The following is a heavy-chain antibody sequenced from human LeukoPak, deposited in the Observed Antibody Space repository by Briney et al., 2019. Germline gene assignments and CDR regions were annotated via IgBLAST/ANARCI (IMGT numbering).Heavy chain of an antibody. CDR1: GNTLRELP. CDR3: ATRGSDFWSGFDF. Sequence: GASVKLSCKLSGNTLRELPIQWVRQAGGKGLEWMAGFDPENAEIVYAQKFRGRITMTEDTSTNKAYMELTSLTSDDTAVYYCATRGSDFWSGFDFWGQGTQVTVSS. J-gene: IGHJ4*02. V-gene: IGHV1-24*01. D-gene: IGHD3-3*01. CDR2: FDPENAEI.